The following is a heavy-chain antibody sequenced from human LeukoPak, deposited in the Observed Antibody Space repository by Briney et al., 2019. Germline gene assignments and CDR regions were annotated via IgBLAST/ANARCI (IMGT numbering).Heavy chain of an antibody. CDR3: AREGDILTAFDY. J-gene: IGHJ4*02. CDR2: ISSSSSYI. D-gene: IGHD3-9*01. CDR1: GFTFSSYR. V-gene: IGHV3-21*01. Sequence: GGSLRLSCAASGFTFSSYRMNWVRQAPGKGLEWVSSISSSSSYIYYADSVKGRFTIPRDNAKKSLYLQMDSLRAEDTAVYYCAREGDILTAFDYWGQGTLVTVSS.